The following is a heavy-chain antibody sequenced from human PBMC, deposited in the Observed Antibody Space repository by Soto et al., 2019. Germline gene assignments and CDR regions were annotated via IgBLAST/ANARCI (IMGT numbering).Heavy chain of an antibody. V-gene: IGHV1-69*06. J-gene: IGHJ6*02. CDR2: IIPIFGTA. D-gene: IGHD2-21*02. CDR3: ARGGRIVVVTGGMDV. Sequence: QVQLVQYGAEVKKPGSSVKVSCKASGGTFSSYAISWVRQAPGQGLEWMGGIIPIFGTANYAQKFQGRVTITAGKSTSTAYMELSSLRSADTAVYYCARGGRIVVVTGGMDVWGQGTTVTVSS. CDR1: GGTFSSYA.